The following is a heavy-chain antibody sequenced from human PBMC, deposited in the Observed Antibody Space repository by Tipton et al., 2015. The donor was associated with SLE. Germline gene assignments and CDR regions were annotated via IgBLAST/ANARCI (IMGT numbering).Heavy chain of an antibody. Sequence: TLSLTCSVSGGSISSNSWIWIRQPPGKGLDWIGYISYGGGTNYNPSLKSRVTISVDMAKNQFSLKLTSVTAADTAVYYCARGHPHIVVVIGGGWFDPWGQGTLVTVSS. V-gene: IGHV4-59*12. CDR2: ISYGGGT. CDR1: GGSISSNS. CDR3: ARGHPHIVVVIGGGWFDP. D-gene: IGHD2-21*01. J-gene: IGHJ5*02.